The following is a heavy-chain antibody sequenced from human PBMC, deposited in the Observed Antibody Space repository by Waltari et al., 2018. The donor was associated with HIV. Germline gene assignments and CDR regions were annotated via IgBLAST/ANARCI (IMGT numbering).Heavy chain of an antibody. CDR1: GFPFSGSA. CDR3: TSVHWYYGMDV. CDR2: IRSKANSYAT. V-gene: IGHV3-73*02. D-gene: IGHD1-1*01. J-gene: IGHJ6*02. Sequence: EVQLVESGGGVVQPGGSLKLSCAASGFPFSGSAMHWVRQASGKGLEWVGRIRSKANSYATAYAASVKGRFTISRDDSKNTAYLQMNSLKTEDTAVYYCTSVHWYYGMDVWGQGTTVTVSS.